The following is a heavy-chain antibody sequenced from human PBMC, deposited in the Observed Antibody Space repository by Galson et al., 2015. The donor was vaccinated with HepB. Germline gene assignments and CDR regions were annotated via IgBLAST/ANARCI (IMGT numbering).Heavy chain of an antibody. J-gene: IGHJ6*02. CDR3: TGRRTTILRGAFNYGMDV. Sequence: ETLSLTCTDSGGSISSRSYYWGWVRQPPGKGLECIGTIYYSGNTYSNPSLRSRVSISVDTSKNQLSLKVTSVTAADTAVYYCTGRRTTILRGAFNYGMDVWGQGTTVTVSS. V-gene: IGHV4-39*01. CDR2: IYYSGNT. CDR1: GGSISSRSYY. D-gene: IGHD3-10*01.